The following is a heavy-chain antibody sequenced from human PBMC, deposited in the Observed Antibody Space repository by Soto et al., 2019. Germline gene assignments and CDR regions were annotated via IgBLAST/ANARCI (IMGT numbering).Heavy chain of an antibody. CDR1: GFTFSSYA. J-gene: IGHJ6*02. CDR3: ARVIGYYDSSGYYPVVFYYYYGMDV. CDR2: ISYDGSNK. D-gene: IGHD3-22*01. V-gene: IGHV3-30-3*01. Sequence: QVQLVESGGGVVQPGRSLRLSCAASGFTFSSYAMHWVRQAPGKGLEWVAVISYDGSNKYYADSVKGRFTISRDNSKNTLYLQMNSLRAEDTAVYYCARVIGYYDSSGYYPVVFYYYYGMDVWGQGTTVTVSS.